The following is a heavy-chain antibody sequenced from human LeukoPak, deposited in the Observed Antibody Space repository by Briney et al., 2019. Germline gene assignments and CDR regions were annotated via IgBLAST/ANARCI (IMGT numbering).Heavy chain of an antibody. J-gene: IGHJ4*02. CDR3: TSRSITMVRGVIDY. CDR2: IRSKAYGGTT. CDR1: GFTFGDYA. Sequence: GGSLRLSCTASGFTFGDYAMSWVRQAPGKGVEWVGFIRSKAYGGTTEYAASVKGRFTISRDDSKSIAYLQMNSLKTEDTAVYYCTSRSITMVRGVIDYWGQGTLVTVSS. D-gene: IGHD3-10*01. V-gene: IGHV3-49*04.